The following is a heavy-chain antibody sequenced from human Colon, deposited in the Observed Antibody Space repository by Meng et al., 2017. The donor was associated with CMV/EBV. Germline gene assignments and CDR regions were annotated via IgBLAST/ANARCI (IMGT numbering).Heavy chain of an antibody. Sequence: KASGYNVTSNNRIWVRQAPGQGPEWMGWIETKTGNPTYAQGFTGRFGFSLDTSVSTTYLQISSLKAEDTAVYYCARDGLSGRYFDYWGQGTLVTVSS. J-gene: IGHJ4*02. CDR1: GYNVTSNN. D-gene: IGHD6-25*01. CDR3: ARDGLSGRYFDY. CDR2: IETKTGNP. V-gene: IGHV7-4-1*02.